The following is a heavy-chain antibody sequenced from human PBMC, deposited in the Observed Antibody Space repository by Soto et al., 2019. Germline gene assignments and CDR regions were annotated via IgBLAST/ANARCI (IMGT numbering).Heavy chain of an antibody. CDR2: ISSSGDGT. D-gene: IGHD3-3*01. CDR1: GFTFSTYA. V-gene: IGHV3-23*01. J-gene: IGHJ6*02. CDR3: AKTGNFWSWRMNV. Sequence: GGSLRLSCAASGFTFSTYAMTWVRQAPGKGLEWVTIISSSGDGTYYVDSVKGRFTISRDNSRNSLHLQKNRLRAEATGVYQSAKTGNFWSWRMNVWGQPTT.